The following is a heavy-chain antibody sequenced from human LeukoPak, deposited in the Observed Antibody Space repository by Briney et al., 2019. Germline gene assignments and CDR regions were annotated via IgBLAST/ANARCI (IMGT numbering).Heavy chain of an antibody. D-gene: IGHD2-2*03. CDR1: GSTFSSYA. CDR2: ISGSGGST. Sequence: GGSLRLSCAASGSTFSSYAMSWVRQAPGKGLEWVSAISGSGGSTYYADSVKGRFTISRDNSKNTLYLQMNSLRAEDTAVYYCAKFRDGYCSSTSCYSFDYWGQGTLVTVSS. CDR3: AKFRDGYCSSTSCYSFDY. J-gene: IGHJ4*02. V-gene: IGHV3-23*01.